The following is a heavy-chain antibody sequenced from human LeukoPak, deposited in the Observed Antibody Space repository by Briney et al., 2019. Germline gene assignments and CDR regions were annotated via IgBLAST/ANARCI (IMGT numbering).Heavy chain of an antibody. Sequence: GGSLRLSCVVSGISLSNYAMTWVRQAPGKGLEWVSYISERGGSTTYADSVKGRFTISRDTSLNTLYLQMTSLRAEDTAVYFCAKRGIVIRGILVIGYHQEAYLYDYWGQGVLVTVSS. CDR1: GISLSNYA. V-gene: IGHV3-23*01. CDR2: ISERGGST. D-gene: IGHD3-10*01. J-gene: IGHJ4*02. CDR3: AKRGIVIRGILVIGYHQEAYLYDY.